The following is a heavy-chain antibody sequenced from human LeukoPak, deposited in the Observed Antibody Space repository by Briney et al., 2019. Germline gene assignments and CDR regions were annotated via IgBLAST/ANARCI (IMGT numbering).Heavy chain of an antibody. CDR1: GYRFTNYW. V-gene: IGHV5-51*01. Sequence: GESLKISCKGSGYRFTNYWIGWVRQMPGKGLEWIGIIYPGDSDTRYSPSFRGQVTISADKSISTAYLQWSSLKASDTAMYYCARHPYSSGWYGRYGMDVWGQGTTATVSS. J-gene: IGHJ6*02. CDR2: IYPGDSDT. CDR3: ARHPYSSGWYGRYGMDV. D-gene: IGHD6-19*01.